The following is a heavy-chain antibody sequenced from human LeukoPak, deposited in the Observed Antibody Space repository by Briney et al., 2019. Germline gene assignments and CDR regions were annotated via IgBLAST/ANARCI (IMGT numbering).Heavy chain of an antibody. CDR3: AERTWGIVGATDEFQH. CDR2: ISAYNGNT. J-gene: IGHJ1*01. Sequence: ASVKVSCKASGYTFTSYGISWVRQAPGQGLEWMGWISAYNGNTNYAQKLQGRVTMTTDTSTSTAYMELRSLRSEDTAVYYCAERTWGIVGATDEFQHWGQGTLVTVSS. CDR1: GYTFTSYG. V-gene: IGHV1-18*01. D-gene: IGHD1-26*01.